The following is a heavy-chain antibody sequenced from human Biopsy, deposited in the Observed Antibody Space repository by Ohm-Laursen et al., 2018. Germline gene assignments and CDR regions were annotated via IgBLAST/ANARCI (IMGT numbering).Heavy chain of an antibody. CDR2: ISYDQITK. Sequence: SLRLSCTASGFTFRTYGMHWVRLAPGKGLEWVAVISYDQITKHYADFKRGRFTISRNNSKNTLYLQVNSLRAEDTAVYYWTKDLSVYYYYGIDVWGQGTTVTVSS. CDR3: TKDLSVYYYYGIDV. J-gene: IGHJ6*02. V-gene: IGHV3-30*18. CDR1: GFTFRTYG. D-gene: IGHD5/OR15-5a*01.